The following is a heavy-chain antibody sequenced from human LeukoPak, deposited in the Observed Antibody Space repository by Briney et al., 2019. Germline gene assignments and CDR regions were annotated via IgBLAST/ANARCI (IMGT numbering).Heavy chain of an antibody. CDR3: ANRCRSSCQLDVDP. D-gene: IGHD6-13*01. V-gene: IGHV3-23*01. CDR1: GFTFSSYA. J-gene: IGHJ5*02. CDR2: ISGSGGST. Sequence: PGGSLRLSCAASGFTFSSYAMSWVRQAPGKGLEWVSAISGSGGSTYYADSVKGRFTISRDNSKNTLYLQMNSLRAEDTAVYYCANRCRSSCQLDVDPWGQGTLVTVSS.